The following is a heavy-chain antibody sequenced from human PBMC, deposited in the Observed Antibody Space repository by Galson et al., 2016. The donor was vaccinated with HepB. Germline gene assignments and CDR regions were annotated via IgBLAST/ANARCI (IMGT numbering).Heavy chain of an antibody. V-gene: IGHV3-48*02. Sequence: SLRLSCAASGFIFRAVGMNWVRQAPGRGLEWVSYISSIGTTKYYADSVKGRFTISKDNAKNSLFLQMNSLRDEDTAIYYCATSGEWLVRDWGQGTLVTVS. CDR2: ISSIGTTK. CDR1: GFIFRAVG. J-gene: IGHJ4*02. D-gene: IGHD3-3*01. CDR3: ATSGEWLVRD.